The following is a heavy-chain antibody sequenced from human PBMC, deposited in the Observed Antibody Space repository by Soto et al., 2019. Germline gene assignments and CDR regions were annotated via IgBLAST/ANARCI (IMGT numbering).Heavy chain of an antibody. D-gene: IGHD3-22*01. CDR2: IYYSGST. CDR1: GGSISSYY. J-gene: IGHJ3*02. Sequence: SETLSLTCTVSGGSISSYYWSWIRQPPGKGLEWIGYIYYSGSTNYNPSLKSRVTISVDTSKNQFSLKLSSVTAADTAVYYCAREGTTYYYDSSGYYYRNPAAFDIWGQGTMVTVSS. V-gene: IGHV4-59*01. CDR3: AREGTTYYYDSSGYYYRNPAAFDI.